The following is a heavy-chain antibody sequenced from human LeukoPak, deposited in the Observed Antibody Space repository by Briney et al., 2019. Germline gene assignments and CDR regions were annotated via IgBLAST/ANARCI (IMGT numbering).Heavy chain of an antibody. J-gene: IGHJ4*02. CDR3: ARDSIAGLEYYFDY. CDR2: INPNSGGT. Sequence: ASVKVSCKASGYTFTGYYMHWVRQAPGQGLEWMGWINPNSGGTNYAQKFQGRVTMTRDTPISTAYMELSRLRSDDTAVYYCARDSIAGLEYYFDYWGQGTLVTVSS. D-gene: IGHD6-6*01. CDR1: GYTFTGYY. V-gene: IGHV1-2*02.